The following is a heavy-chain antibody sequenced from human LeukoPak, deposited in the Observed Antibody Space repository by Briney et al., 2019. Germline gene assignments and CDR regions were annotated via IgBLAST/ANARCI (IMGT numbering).Heavy chain of an antibody. D-gene: IGHD3-3*01. CDR3: ASYDFWSGYFYY. V-gene: IGHV4-38-2*01. CDR1: GYSISSGYY. CDR2: IYHSGST. Sequence: PSETLSLTCAVSGYSISSGYYWGWIRQRPGKGLEWIGSIYHSGSTYYNPSLKSRVTISVDTSKNQFSLKLSSVTAADTAVYYCASYDFWSGYFYYWGQGTLVTVSS. J-gene: IGHJ4*02.